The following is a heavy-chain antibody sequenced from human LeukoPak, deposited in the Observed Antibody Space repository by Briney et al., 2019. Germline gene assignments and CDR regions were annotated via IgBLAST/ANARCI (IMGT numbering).Heavy chain of an antibody. D-gene: IGHD3-16*01. J-gene: IGHJ4*02. V-gene: IGHV3-21*01. CDR1: GFTFSSYS. Sequence: GGSLRLSCAASGFTFSSYSKNWVRQAPGKGLEWVSSISSSSSYIYYADSVKGRITISRDNAKNSLYLQMNSLRAEDTAVYYCARAAMITFGGVDRFDYWGQGTLVTVSS. CDR3: ARAAMITFGGVDRFDY. CDR2: ISSSSSYI.